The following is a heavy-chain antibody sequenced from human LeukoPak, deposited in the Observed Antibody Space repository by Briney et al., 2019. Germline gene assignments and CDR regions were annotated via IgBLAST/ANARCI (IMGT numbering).Heavy chain of an antibody. CDR1: GGSISSSRYY. Sequence: SETLSLTCTVSGGSISSSRYYWDWIRQSPGKGLEWIGNIYSGGSTYYTPSRKSRVTISVDTSKNQCSLKQSSVTAADTAIYFCARHSRSGSGGYENAFDIWGQGTMVTGSS. CDR2: IYSGGST. V-gene: IGHV4-39*01. D-gene: IGHD5-12*01. J-gene: IGHJ3*02. CDR3: ARHSRSGSGGYENAFDI.